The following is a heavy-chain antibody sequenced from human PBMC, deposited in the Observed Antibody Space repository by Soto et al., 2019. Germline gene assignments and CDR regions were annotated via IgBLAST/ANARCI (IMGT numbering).Heavy chain of an antibody. CDR3: ARERDIVATGCLGYTGXEI. CDR1: GGTFSSYA. V-gene: IGHV1-69*13. J-gene: IGHJ3*02. D-gene: IGHD5-12*01. CDR2: IIHIFCTA. Sequence: PVKVSCNASGGTFSSYAISWVRQAPGQGLEWMGGIIHIFCTANYAQKFKGRVKLTADESTSTAYMELSSLRSEDTAVYYCARERDIVATGCLGYTGXEIWGQGKRVTVS.